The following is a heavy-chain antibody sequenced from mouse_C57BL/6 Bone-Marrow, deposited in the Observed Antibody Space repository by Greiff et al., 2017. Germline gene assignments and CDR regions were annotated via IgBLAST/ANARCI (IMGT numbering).Heavy chain of an antibody. Sequence: QVQLQQPGAELVKPGASVKMSCKASGYTFTSYWITWVKQRPGQGLEWIGDIYPGSGSTNYNEKFKSKATLTVDKSSSTAYMQLSSLTSEDSAVYYCARGPITTVVGAMDYWGQGTSVTVSS. CDR1: GYTFTSYW. D-gene: IGHD1-1*01. J-gene: IGHJ4*01. CDR2: IYPGSGST. CDR3: ARGPITTVVGAMDY. V-gene: IGHV1-55*01.